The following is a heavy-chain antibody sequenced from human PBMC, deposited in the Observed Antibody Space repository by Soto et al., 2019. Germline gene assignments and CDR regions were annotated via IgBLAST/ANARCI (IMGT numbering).Heavy chain of an antibody. CDR3: ARGLLLLWFGELLPYFDY. D-gene: IGHD3-10*01. CDR2: INSSSSYI. Sequence: SLIISCAASGFTFSSYSMNWLRQAPGKGLEWVSSINSSSSYIYYADSVKGRFTISRDNAKNSLYLQMNSLRAEDTAVYYCARGLLLLWFGELLPYFDYWGQGTLVTVSS. J-gene: IGHJ4*02. V-gene: IGHV3-21*01. CDR1: GFTFSSYS.